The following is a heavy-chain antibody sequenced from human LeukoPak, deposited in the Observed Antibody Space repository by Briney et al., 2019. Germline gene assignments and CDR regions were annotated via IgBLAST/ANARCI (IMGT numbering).Heavy chain of an antibody. CDR2: INHSGST. V-gene: IGHV4-34*01. CDR3: ARLFVRWFGITGELLYEANVWFDP. CDR1: GGSFSGYY. J-gene: IGHJ5*02. D-gene: IGHD3-10*01. Sequence: PSETLSLTCAVYGGSFSGYYWSWIRQPPGKGLEWIGEINHSGSTNYNPSLKSRVTISVDTSKNQFSLKLSSVTAADTAVYYCARLFVRWFGITGELLYEANVWFDPWGQGTLVTVSS.